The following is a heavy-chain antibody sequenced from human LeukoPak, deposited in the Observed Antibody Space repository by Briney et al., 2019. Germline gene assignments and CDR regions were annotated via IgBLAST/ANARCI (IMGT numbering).Heavy chain of an antibody. Sequence: SETLSLTCAVYGGSFSGYYWSWIRQPPGKGLEWIGEINHSGSTNYNPSLKSRVTISVDTSKNQFSLKQSSVTAADTAVYYCARGKGYCSSTSCYNWFDPWGQGTLVTVSS. D-gene: IGHD2-2*01. CDR2: INHSGST. CDR1: GGSFSGYY. J-gene: IGHJ5*02. V-gene: IGHV4-34*01. CDR3: ARGKGYCSSTSCYNWFDP.